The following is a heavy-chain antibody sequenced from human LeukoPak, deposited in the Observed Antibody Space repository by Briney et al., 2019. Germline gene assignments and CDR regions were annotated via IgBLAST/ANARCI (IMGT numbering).Heavy chain of an antibody. D-gene: IGHD3-10*01. CDR2: INHSGST. V-gene: IGHV4-34*01. J-gene: IGHJ6*04. CDR1: VGSFRGYY. Sequence: SETLSLTCAFYVGSFRGYYWSWIRQPPGKGLEWVGEINHSGSTNYNPSLKSRVTISVDTSKNQFSLKLSSVTAADTAVYYCARRYYYGSGTGVWGKGTTVTVSS. CDR3: ARRYYYGSGTGV.